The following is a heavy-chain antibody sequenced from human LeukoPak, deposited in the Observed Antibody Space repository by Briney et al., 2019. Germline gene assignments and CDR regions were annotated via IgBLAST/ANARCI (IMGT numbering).Heavy chain of an antibody. CDR2: INPSGGST. CDR3: ARGRLLLWFGELYGHNWFDP. J-gene: IGHJ5*02. Sequence: ASVKVSCKASGYTFTSYGISWVRQAPGQGLEWMGIINPSGGSTSYAQKFQGRVTMTRDTSTSTVYMELSSLRSEDTAVYYCARGRLLLWFGELYGHNWFDPWGQGTLVTVSS. CDR1: GYTFTSYG. D-gene: IGHD3-10*01. V-gene: IGHV1-46*01.